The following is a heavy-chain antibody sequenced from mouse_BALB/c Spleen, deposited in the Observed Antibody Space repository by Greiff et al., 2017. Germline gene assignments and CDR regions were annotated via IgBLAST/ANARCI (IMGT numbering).Heavy chain of an antibody. D-gene: IGHD2-12*01. J-gene: IGHJ4*01. CDR3: ARDHYRGAMDY. CDR1: GFSLTGYG. Sequence: VQLKQSGPGLVAPSQSLSITCTVSGFSLTGYGVNWVRQPPGKGLEWLGMIWGDGSTDYNSALKSRLSISKDNSKSQVFLKMNSLLTDDTARYYCARDHYRGAMDYWGQGTSVTVSS. V-gene: IGHV2-6-7*01. CDR2: IWGDGST.